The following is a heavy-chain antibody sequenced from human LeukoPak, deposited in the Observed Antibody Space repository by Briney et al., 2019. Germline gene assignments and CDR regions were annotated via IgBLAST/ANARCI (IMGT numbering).Heavy chain of an antibody. Sequence: NPSETLSLTCTVSGGSISSSSYYWGWIRQPPGKGLEWIGSIYYSGSTNYNSSLKSRVTISVDTSKNQFSLKLSSVTAADTAVYYCARGSSSWTYHWGQGTLVTVSS. CDR3: ARGSSSWTYH. D-gene: IGHD6-13*01. V-gene: IGHV4-39*07. J-gene: IGHJ5*02. CDR2: IYYSGST. CDR1: GGSISSSSYY.